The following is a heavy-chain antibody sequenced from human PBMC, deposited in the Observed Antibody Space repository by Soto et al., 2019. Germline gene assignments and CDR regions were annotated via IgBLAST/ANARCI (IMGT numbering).Heavy chain of an antibody. Sequence: PGGSLRLSCAASGFTFSSYAMHWVRQAPGKGLEWVAVISYDGSNKYYADSVKGRFTISRDNSKNTLFLQMNSLRAGYTAVYYCARTAMVVNDAFDIWGQGTMVTVSS. D-gene: IGHD5-18*01. CDR3: ARTAMVVNDAFDI. CDR1: GFTFSSYA. V-gene: IGHV3-30-3*01. J-gene: IGHJ3*02. CDR2: ISYDGSNK.